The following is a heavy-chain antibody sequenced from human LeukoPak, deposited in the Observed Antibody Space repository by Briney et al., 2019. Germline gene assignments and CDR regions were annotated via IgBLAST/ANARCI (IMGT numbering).Heavy chain of an antibody. CDR1: GFTFSDHY. CDR3: VGGAVYYFDC. J-gene: IGHJ4*02. V-gene: IGHV3-72*01. Sequence: GGSLRLSCAASGFTFSDHYMDWVRQAPGKGLEWVGHIRNKANSYTTEYAASVKGRFTVSRDNSKNSLYLQMNSLKTEDTAVYYCVGGAVYYFDCWGQGTLVTVSS. CDR2: IRNKANSYTT.